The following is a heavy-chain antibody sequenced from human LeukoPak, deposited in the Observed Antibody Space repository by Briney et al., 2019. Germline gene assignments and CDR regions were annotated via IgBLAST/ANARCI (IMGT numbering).Heavy chain of an antibody. CDR1: GYTFTRDA. CDR3: ARVLEVGVIGY. V-gene: IGHV1-2*02. D-gene: IGHD1-26*01. J-gene: IGHJ4*02. CDR2: INPNSGGT. Sequence: ASVKVSCKASGYTFTRDAMNWVRQAPGQGLEWMGWINPNSGGTNYAQKFQGRVTMTRDTSISTAYMELSRLRSDDTAVYYCARVLEVGVIGYWGQGTLVTVSS.